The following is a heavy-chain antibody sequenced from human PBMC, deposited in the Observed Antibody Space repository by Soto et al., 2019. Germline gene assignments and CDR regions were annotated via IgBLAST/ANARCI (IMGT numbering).Heavy chain of an antibody. J-gene: IGHJ4*02. CDR1: GFTFTRYS. CDR3: ARESEDLTSNFDY. Sequence: EGQLVESGGGLVKPGGSLRLSCAASGFTFTRYSMNWVRQAPGKGLEWVSSISSTTNYIYYADSMKGRFTVSRDNAKNSVYLDMNSLSAEDTAVYYCARESEDLTSNFDYWGQGTLVTVSA. V-gene: IGHV3-21*01. CDR2: ISSTTNYI.